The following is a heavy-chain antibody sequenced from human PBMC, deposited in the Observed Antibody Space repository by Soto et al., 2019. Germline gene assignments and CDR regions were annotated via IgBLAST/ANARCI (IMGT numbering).Heavy chain of an antibody. Sequence: GASVKVSCKASGFTFTSSAVQWVRQARGQRLEWIGWIVVGSGNTNYAQKFQERVTITRDMSTSTAYMELSSLRSEDTAVYYCAAGVRVVPAAHYYCSGMDVWGQGTTVTVS. J-gene: IGHJ6*02. CDR3: AAGVRVVPAAHYYCSGMDV. D-gene: IGHD2-2*01. CDR1: GFTFTSSA. CDR2: IVVGSGNT. V-gene: IGHV1-58*01.